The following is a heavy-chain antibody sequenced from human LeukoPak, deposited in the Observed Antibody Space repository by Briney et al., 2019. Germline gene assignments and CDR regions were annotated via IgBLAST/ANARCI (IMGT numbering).Heavy chain of an antibody. CDR1: GYTFTSYY. CDR2: INPSGGST. V-gene: IGHV1-46*01. Sequence: WASVKVSCKASGYTFTSYYMHWVRQAPGQGLEWMGIINPSGGSTSYAQKFQGRVTMTRDTSTSTVYMELSSLRPEDTAVYYCASSKGRDGYNPGMPSDYWGQGTLVTVSS. J-gene: IGHJ4*02. D-gene: IGHD5-24*01. CDR3: ASSKGRDGYNPGMPSDY.